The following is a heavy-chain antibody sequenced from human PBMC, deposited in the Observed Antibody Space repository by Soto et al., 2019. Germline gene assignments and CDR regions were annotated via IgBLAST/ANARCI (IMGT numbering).Heavy chain of an antibody. CDR3: ATRAAYYYDSCAHIDAPAFDI. J-gene: IGHJ3*02. CDR1: GYPLTELS. CDR2: FDPEDGET. D-gene: IGHD3-22*01. Sequence: DAVKVSCKVSGYPLTELSTHWVRQAPGKGLEWMGGFDPEDGETIYAQKFQGRVTMPEDTSTDTAYMELSSLRSEDTAVYFCATRAAYYYDSCAHIDAPAFDIWGQGTRVTVSS. V-gene: IGHV1-24*01.